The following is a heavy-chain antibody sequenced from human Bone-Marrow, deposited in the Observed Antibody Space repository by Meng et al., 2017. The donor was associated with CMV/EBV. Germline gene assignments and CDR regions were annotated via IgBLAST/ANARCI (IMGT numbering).Heavy chain of an antibody. CDR3: ARDNGPSGSYYENWFDP. D-gene: IGHD1-26*01. V-gene: IGHV1-2*02. CDR1: GYTFTGYY. CDR2: INPNSGGT. Sequence: ASVKVSCKASGYTFTGYYMHWVRQAPGQGLEWMGWINPNSGGTNYAQKFQGRVTMTRDTSISTAYMELSRLRSDDTAVYYCARDNGPSGSYYENWFDPWGQGTRVTVSS. J-gene: IGHJ5*02.